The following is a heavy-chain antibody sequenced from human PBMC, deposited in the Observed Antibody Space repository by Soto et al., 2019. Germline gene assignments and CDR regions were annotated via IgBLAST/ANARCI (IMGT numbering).Heavy chain of an antibody. CDR1: GGTFSSYA. D-gene: IGHD6-19*01. Sequence: QVQLVQSGAEVKKPGSSVKVSCTASGGTFSSYAISWVRQAPGHGLEWMGGIIPIFGTANYAQKFQGRVTITADESTSTAYMELSSLGSEDTAVYYCARHYPRTDEGSGWYLSEYYFDYWGQGTLVTVSS. V-gene: IGHV1-69*01. CDR3: ARHYPRTDEGSGWYLSEYYFDY. CDR2: IIPIFGTA. J-gene: IGHJ4*02.